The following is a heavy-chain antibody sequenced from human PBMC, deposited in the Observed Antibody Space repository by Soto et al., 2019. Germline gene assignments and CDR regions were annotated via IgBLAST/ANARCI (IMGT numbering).Heavy chain of an antibody. D-gene: IGHD3-3*01. CDR2: ISSSSSTI. V-gene: IGHV3-48*02. CDR1: GFTFSSYS. CDR3: AREYYDFWSGYYLGYYYGMDV. J-gene: IGHJ6*02. Sequence: PGGSLRLSCAASGFTFSSYSMNWVRQAPGKGLEWVSYISSSSSTIYYADTVKGRFTISRDNAKNSLYLQMNSLRDEDTAVYYCAREYYDFWSGYYLGYYYGMDVWGQGTAVTVSS.